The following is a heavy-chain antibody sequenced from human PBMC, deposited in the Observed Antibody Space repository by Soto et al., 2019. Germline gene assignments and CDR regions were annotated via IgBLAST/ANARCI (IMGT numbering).Heavy chain of an antibody. J-gene: IGHJ6*02. Sequence: QVQLVQSGAEVKKPGSSVKISCKASGGTFSSYAISWVRQAPGQGLEWMGGIIPIFGTANYAQNFQGRVTITADESTSTAYMELRSLRSVDTAVYYGARDDYYGMDVWGQGTTVAVSS. CDR1: GGTFSSYA. V-gene: IGHV1-69*12. CDR2: IIPIFGTA. CDR3: ARDDYYGMDV.